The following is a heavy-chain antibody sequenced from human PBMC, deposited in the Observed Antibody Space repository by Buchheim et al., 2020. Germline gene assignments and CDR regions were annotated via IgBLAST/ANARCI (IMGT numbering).Heavy chain of an antibody. D-gene: IGHD3-3*01. CDR1: GGSISSGGYS. CDR3: ATRSLGWIGPLEFDP. CDR2: IYYSGST. J-gene: IGHJ5*02. Sequence: QVQLQESGPGLVKPSQTLSLTCAVSGGSISSGGYSWSWIRQPPGKGLEWIGYIYYSGSTYYNPSLKSRVTISVDTSKNQFSLKLSSVTAADTAVYYCATRSLGWIGPLEFDPWGQGTL. V-gene: IGHV4-30-4*07.